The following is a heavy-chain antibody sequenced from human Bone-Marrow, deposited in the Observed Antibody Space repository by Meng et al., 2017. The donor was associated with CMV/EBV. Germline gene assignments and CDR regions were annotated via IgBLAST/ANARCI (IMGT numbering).Heavy chain of an antibody. CDR2: ITASGGST. Sequence: GESLKISCAASGFTFSSYAMHWVRQAPGRGLAWVSAITASGGSTFYADSVKGRFTVSRDNSKNTLYLQMSSLRAEDTALYYCAKAFSASWYREYYDDWGQGTLVTVSS. D-gene: IGHD6-13*01. V-gene: IGHV3-23*01. CDR3: AKAFSASWYREYYDD. J-gene: IGHJ4*02. CDR1: GFTFSSYA.